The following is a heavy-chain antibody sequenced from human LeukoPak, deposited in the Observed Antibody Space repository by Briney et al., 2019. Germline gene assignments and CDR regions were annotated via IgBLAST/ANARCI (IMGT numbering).Heavy chain of an antibody. V-gene: IGHV1-69*01. Sequence: SVKVSCKAPGGTFSSSGISWVRQAPGQGLEWMGGIIPIFGTANYAQKFQGRVTITADESTSTAYMELSSLRSEDTAVYYCARDRKWPSYYFDFWGQGTLVTVSS. CDR3: ARDRKWPSYYFDF. J-gene: IGHJ4*02. CDR2: IIPIFGTA. D-gene: IGHD5-12*01. CDR1: GGTFSSSG.